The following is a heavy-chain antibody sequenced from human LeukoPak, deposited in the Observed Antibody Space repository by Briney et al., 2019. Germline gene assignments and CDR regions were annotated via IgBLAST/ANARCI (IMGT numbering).Heavy chain of an antibody. J-gene: IGHJ4*02. V-gene: IGHV4-39*01. CDR3: ARGRYFWSGYFDY. CDR1: GGSISSGSYY. D-gene: IGHD3-3*01. CDR2: IYYSGST. Sequence: SETLSLTCTVSGGSISSGSYYWGWIRQPPGKGLEWIGSIYYSGSTYYNPSLKTRVTISVDTSKNQFSLKLSSVAAADTAVYYCARGRYFWSGYFDYWGQGTLVTVSS.